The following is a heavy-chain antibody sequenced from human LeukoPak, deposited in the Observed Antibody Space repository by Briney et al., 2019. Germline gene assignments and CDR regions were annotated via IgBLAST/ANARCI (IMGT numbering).Heavy chain of an antibody. V-gene: IGHV3-30*03. D-gene: IGHD5-18*01. CDR3: ARGQNAWSMVTSLFDY. CDR2: ISYDGSNK. Sequence: GGSLRLSCAASGFTFSSYGMHWVRQAPGKGLEWVAVISYDGSNKYYADSVKGRFTISRDNSKNTLYLQMNSLRAEDTAVYYRARGQNAWSMVTSLFDYWGQGTLVTVSS. J-gene: IGHJ4*02. CDR1: GFTFSSYG.